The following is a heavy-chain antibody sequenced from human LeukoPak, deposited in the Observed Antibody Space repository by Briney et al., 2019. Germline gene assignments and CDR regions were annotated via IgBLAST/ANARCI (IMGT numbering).Heavy chain of an antibody. CDR2: MNPNSGDT. CDR3: ARVRRCYYGMDV. V-gene: IGHV1-2*02. CDR1: GYTLTDYY. J-gene: IGHJ6*02. Sequence: GASVKVSCKASGYTLTDYYIHWVRQAPGQGLEWMGWMNPNSGDTNSAQSFQGRVTMTRETSISTAYMELSRLRFDDTAVYYCARVRRCYYGMDVWGQGTTVTVSS.